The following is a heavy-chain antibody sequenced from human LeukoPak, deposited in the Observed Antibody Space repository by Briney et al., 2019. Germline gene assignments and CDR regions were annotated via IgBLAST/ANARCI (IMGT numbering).Heavy chain of an antibody. V-gene: IGHV4-39*01. J-gene: IGHJ4*02. CDR3: ASHKLGTYSDFDS. D-gene: IGHD7-27*01. Sequence: SETLSLTCTVSDGSVSSSGSYWGWIRRPPGKGLEWIGSISYSGSTYYNPSLKSRVTISVDTSKNQFSLKLSSVTAADTAIYYCASHKLGTYSDFDSWGQGTLVTISS. CDR2: ISYSGST. CDR1: DGSVSSSGSY.